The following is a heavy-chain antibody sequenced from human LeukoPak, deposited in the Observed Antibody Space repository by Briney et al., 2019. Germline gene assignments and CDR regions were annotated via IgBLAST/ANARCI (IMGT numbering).Heavy chain of an antibody. Sequence: GRSLRLSCAASGFTFDDYAMHWVRQAPGKGLEWVSGISWNSGSIGYADSVKGRFTISRDNAKNSLYLQMNSLRAEDTAVYYCARAIDFWSGYHYYYYMDVWGKGTTVTVSS. D-gene: IGHD3-3*01. CDR3: ARAIDFWSGYHYYYYMDV. V-gene: IGHV3-9*01. J-gene: IGHJ6*03. CDR2: ISWNSGSI. CDR1: GFTFDDYA.